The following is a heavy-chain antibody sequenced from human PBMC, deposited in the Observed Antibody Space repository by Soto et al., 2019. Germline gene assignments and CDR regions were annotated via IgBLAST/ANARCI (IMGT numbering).Heavy chain of an antibody. CDR3: AREITYGGGSFSLGL. Sequence: QVQLVQSGAEVEKPGASVKVSCKTSGYFFTSHYIHWVRLAPGRGLEWMGRINPNNGDTNSPQKFQGRVTMTSDTSISAAYMEMSGLRYDDTALYYCAREITYGGGSFSLGLWGQVTLVTVSS. D-gene: IGHD3-10*01. CDR2: INPNNGDT. V-gene: IGHV1-2*06. J-gene: IGHJ4*02. CDR1: GYFFTSHY.